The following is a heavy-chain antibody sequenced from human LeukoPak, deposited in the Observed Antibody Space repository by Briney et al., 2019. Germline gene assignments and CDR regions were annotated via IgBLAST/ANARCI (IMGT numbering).Heavy chain of an antibody. Sequence: GASVKVSCKASGYTFTSYVISWVRQAPGQGLEWMGWISAYNGNTNYAQKLQGRVTMTTDTSTSTAYMELRSLRSDDTAVYYCARDQVVTPPDAFDIWGQGTMVTVSS. CDR1: GYTFTSYV. CDR3: ARDQVVTPPDAFDI. J-gene: IGHJ3*02. V-gene: IGHV1-18*01. CDR2: ISAYNGNT. D-gene: IGHD2-21*02.